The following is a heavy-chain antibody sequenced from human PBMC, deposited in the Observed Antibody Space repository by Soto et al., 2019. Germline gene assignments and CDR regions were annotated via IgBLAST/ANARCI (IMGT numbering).Heavy chain of an antibody. V-gene: IGHV3-74*01. CDR2: INSDGGST. CDR3: TRAGKWPSDY. CDR1: GFTFSSYW. J-gene: IGHJ4*02. Sequence: PGGSLRLSYAASGFTFSSYWMHWVRQVPGKGLVWVSHINSDGGSTRYADSVKGRFTISRDNAKDTLYLQMNSLRAEDTAVYYCTRAGKWPSDYWGQGTLVTVSS. D-gene: IGHD5-12*01.